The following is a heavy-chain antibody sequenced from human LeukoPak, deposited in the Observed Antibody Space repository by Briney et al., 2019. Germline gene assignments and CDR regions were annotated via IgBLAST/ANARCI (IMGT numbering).Heavy chain of an antibody. J-gene: IGHJ4*02. D-gene: IGHD3-22*01. CDR1: GFTFSSYE. V-gene: IGHV3-48*03. CDR2: ISSSGSTI. CDR3: AREAYYYDTSGYVDY. Sequence: GGSLRLSCAASGFTFSSYEMNWVRQAPGKGLEWVSYISSSGSTIYYADSVKGRFTISRDNSKNTLYLQMNSLRAEDTAVYYCAREAYYYDTSGYVDYWGQGTLVTVSS.